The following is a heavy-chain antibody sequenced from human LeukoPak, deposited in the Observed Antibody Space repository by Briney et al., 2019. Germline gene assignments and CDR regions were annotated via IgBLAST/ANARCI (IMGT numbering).Heavy chain of an antibody. CDR1: GGTFSSYA. V-gene: IGHV1-69*13. J-gene: IGHJ6*02. Sequence: ASVKVSFKASGGTFSSYAISWVRQAPGQGLEWMGGIIPIFGTANYAQKFQGRVTITADESTSTAYMELSSLRSEDTAVYYCARDPSGGSSWYGDYYYYGMDVWGQGTTVTVSS. CDR2: IIPIFGTA. CDR3: ARDPSGGSSWYGDYYYYGMDV. D-gene: IGHD6-13*01.